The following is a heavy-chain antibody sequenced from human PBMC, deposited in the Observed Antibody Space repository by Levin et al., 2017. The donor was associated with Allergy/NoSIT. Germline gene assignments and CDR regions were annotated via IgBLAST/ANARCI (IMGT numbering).Heavy chain of an antibody. V-gene: IGHV3-15*01. J-gene: IGHJ3*01. CDR1: GFILSDVW. Sequence: PGGSLRLSCAASGFILSDVWMSWVRQAPGKGLEWVGVIKNKAAHGTTDYAAPVKGRFTVSRDDSKNTLYLQMNSLQTEDTAVYYCTTNDAFDFWGQGTMVTVSS. CDR2: IKNKAAHGTT. CDR3: TTNDAFDF.